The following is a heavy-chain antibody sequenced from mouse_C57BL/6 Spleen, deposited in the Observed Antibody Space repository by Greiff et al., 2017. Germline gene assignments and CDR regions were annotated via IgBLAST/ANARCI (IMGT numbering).Heavy chain of an antibody. J-gene: IGHJ2*01. V-gene: IGHV5-4*03. CDR3: ARGEDYFDY. CDR2: ISDGGSYT. Sequence: EVMLVESGGGLVKPGGSLKLSCAASGFTFSSYAMSWVRQTPEKRLEWVATISDGGSYTYYPDNVKGRFTISRDNAKNNLYLQMSHLKSEDTAMYCCARGEDYFDYWGQGTTLTVSS. CDR1: GFTFSSYA.